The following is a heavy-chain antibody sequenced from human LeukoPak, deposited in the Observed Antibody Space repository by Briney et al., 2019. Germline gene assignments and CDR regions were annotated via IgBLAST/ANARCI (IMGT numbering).Heavy chain of an antibody. D-gene: IGHD3-16*01. CDR1: GDSVSNNNAA. V-gene: IGHV6-1*01. CDR2: TYYRSKWYT. CDR3: ASSSLRGSDAFDI. J-gene: IGHJ3*02. Sequence: SQTLSLTCALSGDSVSNNNAAWHWIRQSPSRGLEWLGRTYYRSKWYTDYAVSVSSRITINPDASKNQFSLQLNSVTPEDTAVYYCASSSLRGSDAFDIWGQGTMVTVSS.